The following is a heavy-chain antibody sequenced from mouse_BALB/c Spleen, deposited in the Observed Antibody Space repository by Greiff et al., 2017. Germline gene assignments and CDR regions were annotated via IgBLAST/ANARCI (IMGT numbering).Heavy chain of an antibody. V-gene: IGHV5-15*02. J-gene: IGHJ2*01. CDR3: ARGGGNYGRSYYFDY. CDR1: GFTFSDYG. D-gene: IGHD2-1*01. CDR2: ISNLAYSI. Sequence: EVQLVESGGGLVQPGGSRKLSCAASGFTFSDYGMAWVRQAPGKGPEWVAFISNLAYSIYYADTVTGRFTISRENAKNTLYLEMSSLRSEDTAMYYCARGGGNYGRSYYFDYWGQGTTLTVSS.